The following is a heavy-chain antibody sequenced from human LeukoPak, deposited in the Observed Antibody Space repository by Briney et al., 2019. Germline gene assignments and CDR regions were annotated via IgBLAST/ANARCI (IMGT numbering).Heavy chain of an antibody. CDR1: GFIFSTYG. CDR2: VWYDGSQR. D-gene: IGHD1-14*01. V-gene: IGHV3-33*01. Sequence: GGSLRLSCVASGFIFSTYGLHWVRQSPGRGLEWVAVVWYDGSQRYYADSVKGRFTISRDDSQNTIYLQMDSLRAEDTAVYYCATSSPRNYFDHWGQGTLVTVSS. CDR3: ATSSPRNYFDH. J-gene: IGHJ4*02.